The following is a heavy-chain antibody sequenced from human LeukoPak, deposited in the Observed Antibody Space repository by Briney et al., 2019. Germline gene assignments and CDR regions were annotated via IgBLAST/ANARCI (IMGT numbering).Heavy chain of an antibody. J-gene: IGHJ4*01. CDR3: AKERLQAQIDY. CDR2: ISWNSGSI. Sequence: GRSLRLSCAASGFTFDDYAMHWVRQAPGKGLEWVSGISWNSGSIGYADSVKGRFTISRDNAKNSLYLQMNRLRAEDTALYYCAKERLQAQIDYWGQGTLVTVSS. V-gene: IGHV3-9*01. CDR1: GFTFDDYA. D-gene: IGHD4-11*01.